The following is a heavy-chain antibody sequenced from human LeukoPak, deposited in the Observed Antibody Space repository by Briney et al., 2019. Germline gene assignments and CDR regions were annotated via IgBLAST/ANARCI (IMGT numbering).Heavy chain of an antibody. V-gene: IGHV3-7*01. CDR2: IKHDGSEK. D-gene: IGHD3-3*01. J-gene: IGHJ5*02. CDR3: ARDAEVGTLFGVLSRYNWFDP. Sequence: GGSLRLSCAASGFSFSYFWMSWVRQAPGKGLEWVANIKHDGSEKYYVDSVKGRFTISRDNAKKSLYLQMNSLRAEDTAVYYCARDAEVGTLFGVLSRYNWFDPWGQGALVTVSS. CDR1: GFSFSYFW.